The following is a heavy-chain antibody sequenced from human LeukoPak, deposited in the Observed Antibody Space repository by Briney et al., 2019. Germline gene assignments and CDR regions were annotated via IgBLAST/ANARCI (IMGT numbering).Heavy chain of an antibody. CDR1: GGSISSYY. V-gene: IGHV4-59*08. Sequence: SETLSLTCTVSGGSISSYYWSWIRQPPGKGLEWIGYIYYSGSTNYNPSLKSRGTISVDTSKNQFSLKLSSVTAADTAVYYCARQGRVLWELLGYFDYWGQGTLVTVSS. CDR3: ARQGRVLWELLGYFDY. D-gene: IGHD1-26*01. CDR2: IYYSGST. J-gene: IGHJ4*02.